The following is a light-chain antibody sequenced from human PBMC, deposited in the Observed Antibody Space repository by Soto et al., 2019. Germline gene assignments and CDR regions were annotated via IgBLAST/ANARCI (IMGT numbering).Light chain of an antibody. Sequence: EIVLTQSPGTLSLSPGERATLSCRASQSVSSSYLAWYQQKPGQAPRLLIYGASSRATGVPDRFSGSGSGTDFTLTISRLDPEDFVVYYCHQYGSSSWTFGQGTKVEIK. CDR1: QSVSSSY. CDR2: GAS. J-gene: IGKJ1*01. V-gene: IGKV3-20*01. CDR3: HQYGSSSWT.